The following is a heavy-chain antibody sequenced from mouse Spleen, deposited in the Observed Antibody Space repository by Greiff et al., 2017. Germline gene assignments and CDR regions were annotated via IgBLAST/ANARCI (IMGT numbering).Heavy chain of an antibody. CDR2: ISSGGST. Sequence: DVQLVESGGGLVKPGGSLKLSCAASGFTFSSYSMSWVRQTPEKRLEWVASISSGGSTYYPDSVKGRFTISRDNARNILYLQISSLRSEDTAMYYCAREDLYDYDGFAYWGQGTLVTVSA. J-gene: IGHJ3*01. V-gene: IGHV5-6-5*01. CDR3: AREDLYDYDGFAY. CDR1: GFTFSSYS. D-gene: IGHD2-4*01.